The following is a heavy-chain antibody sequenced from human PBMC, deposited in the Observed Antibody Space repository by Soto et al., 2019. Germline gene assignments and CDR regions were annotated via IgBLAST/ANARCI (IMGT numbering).Heavy chain of an antibody. J-gene: IGHJ3*02. CDR2: IIPVFGTA. CDR1: GATLDTFINFG. V-gene: IGHV1-69*12. CDR3: ETGAATKILVLMYYALEI. Sequence: QVQLVQSGAEVKKPGSSVKVSCKASGATLDTFINFGVTWVRRAPGQGLEWMGGIIPVFGTAHYAQKFQGRVTIRADESTRTAYMELSSLRSEDTAVYYCETGAATKILVLMYYALEIWGQGTMVTVSS. D-gene: IGHD5-12*01.